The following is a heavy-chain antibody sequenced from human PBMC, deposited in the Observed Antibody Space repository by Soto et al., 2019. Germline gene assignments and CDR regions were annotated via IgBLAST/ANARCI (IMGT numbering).Heavy chain of an antibody. CDR3: AVTRRENYYYGGRDV. V-gene: IGHV4-61*01. J-gene: IGHJ6*02. Sequence: PSESLSLSCAASGGSVCSGRYYGSWIRQPPGKGLEWIGYIYYSGSTNYNPSLKSRVTISVDTSKNQFPLTMTSVTAADTAVYYCAVTRRENYYYGGRDVWGQGTTVTVFS. D-gene: IGHD3-10*01. CDR2: IYYSGST. CDR1: GGSVCSGRYY.